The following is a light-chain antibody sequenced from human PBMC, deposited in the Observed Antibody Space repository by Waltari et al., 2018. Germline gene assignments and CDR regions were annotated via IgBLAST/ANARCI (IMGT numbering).Light chain of an antibody. Sequence: DIVMTQSPDSLAVSLGERATTNCKPSQSVLASANKKTYLGLFHQKPGQPPKRLISRASTRESGVPDRFSGSGSGTDFTLTISSLQAEDVAVYYCQQCYSSPYTFGQGTKLEIK. CDR3: QQCYSSPYT. CDR1: QSVLASANKKTY. J-gene: IGKJ2*01. CDR2: RAS. V-gene: IGKV4-1*01.